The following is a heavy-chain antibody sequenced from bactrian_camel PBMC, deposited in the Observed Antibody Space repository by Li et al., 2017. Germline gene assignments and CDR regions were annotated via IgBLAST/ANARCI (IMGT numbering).Heavy chain of an antibody. CDR2: IEQDGNT. V-gene: IGHV3S53*01. CDR3: AADLVTDEPSLVEREYYY. Sequence: QLVESGGGLVQPGGSLRLSCLASGSIYSGACVGWLRQAPGKEREGVAAIEQDGNTRYKDSVKGRFTISKENGKDTLYLSMNSLKPEDTATYYCAADLVTDEPSLVEREYYYWGQGTQVTVS. J-gene: IGHJ4*01. CDR1: GSIYSGAC. D-gene: IGHD1*01.